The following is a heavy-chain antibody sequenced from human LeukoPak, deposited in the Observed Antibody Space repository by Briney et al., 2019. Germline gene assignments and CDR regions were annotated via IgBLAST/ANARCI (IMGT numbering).Heavy chain of an antibody. Sequence: PSQTLSLTCTVSGGSISSGGYYWSWIRQHPGKGLEWIGYIYYSGSTYYNPSLKSRVTISVDTSKNQFSLKLSSVTAADTAVYYCASWEFSGYYLFDYWGQGTLVTVSS. CDR3: ASWEFSGYYLFDY. V-gene: IGHV4-31*03. D-gene: IGHD3-22*01. CDR1: GGSISSGGYY. CDR2: IYYSGST. J-gene: IGHJ4*02.